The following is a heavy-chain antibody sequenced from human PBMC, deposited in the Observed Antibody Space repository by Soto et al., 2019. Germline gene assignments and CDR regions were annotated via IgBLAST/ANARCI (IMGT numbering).Heavy chain of an antibody. Sequence: SVKVSCKASGYTFTGYGISWVRQAPGQGLEWMGWISTDNGNTKFAQKFQGRVTRTTDTSTTSTRIVYMELRSLRSDDTAVCYCAREYCTSKRCYGPYYWGMESLFTVSS. CDR1: GYTFTGYG. V-gene: IGHV1-18*01. CDR3: AREYCTSKRCYGPYY. J-gene: IGHJ4*02. D-gene: IGHD2-2*01. CDR2: ISTDNGNT.